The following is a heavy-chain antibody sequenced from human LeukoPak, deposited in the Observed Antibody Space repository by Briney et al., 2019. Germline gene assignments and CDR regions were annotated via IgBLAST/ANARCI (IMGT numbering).Heavy chain of an antibody. V-gene: IGHV4-34*01. J-gene: IGHJ4*02. Sequence: SETLSLTCAVYGGSFSGYYWSWIRQPPGKGLEWIGEINHSGSINYNPSLKSRVTISVDTSKNQFSLKLSSVTAADTAVYYCARGSRWLQLGDFDYWGQGTLVTVSS. D-gene: IGHD5-24*01. CDR2: INHSGSI. CDR1: GGSFSGYY. CDR3: ARGSRWLQLGDFDY.